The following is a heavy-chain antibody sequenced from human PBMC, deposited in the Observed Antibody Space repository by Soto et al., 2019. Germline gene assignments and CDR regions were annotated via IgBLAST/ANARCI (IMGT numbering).Heavy chain of an antibody. V-gene: IGHV4-59*12. Sequence: SETLSLTCTVSGGSISSYYWSWIRQPPGKGLEWIGYIYYSGSTNYNPSLKSRVTISVDKSKNQFSLKLSSVTAADTAVYYCARLYSSSWYQVFWFDPRGQGTLVTVSS. CDR3: ARLYSSSWYQVFWFDP. CDR1: GGSISSYY. CDR2: IYYSGST. J-gene: IGHJ5*02. D-gene: IGHD6-13*01.